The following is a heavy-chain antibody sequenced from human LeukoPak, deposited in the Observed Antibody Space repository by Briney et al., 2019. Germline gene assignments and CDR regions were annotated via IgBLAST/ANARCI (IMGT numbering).Heavy chain of an antibody. CDR1: GFTFSSFA. CDR3: AKDMCSSTSCSRRAFDI. CDR2: ISYDGSNK. Sequence: GRSLRLSCAASGFTFSSFAMHWVRQAPGKGLEWVAVISYDGSNKYYADSVKGRFTISRDNSENTLYLQMNSPRAEDTAVFYCAKDMCSSTSCSRRAFDIWGQGTMVTVSS. D-gene: IGHD2-2*01. J-gene: IGHJ3*02. V-gene: IGHV3-30-3*01.